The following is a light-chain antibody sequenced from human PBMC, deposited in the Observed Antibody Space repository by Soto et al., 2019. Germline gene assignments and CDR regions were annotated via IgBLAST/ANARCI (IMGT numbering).Light chain of an antibody. CDR3: ATWDSNLRV. Sequence: QAVVTQSSSASASLGSSVKLTCTLSSGHSSYIIAWHQQQPGKAPRYLMKLEGSGSYNKGSGVPDRFSGSSSGADRYLTISNLQFEDEADYYCATWDSNLRVFGGGTKLTVL. CDR2: LEGSGSY. CDR1: SGHSSYI. J-gene: IGLJ3*02. V-gene: IGLV4-60*02.